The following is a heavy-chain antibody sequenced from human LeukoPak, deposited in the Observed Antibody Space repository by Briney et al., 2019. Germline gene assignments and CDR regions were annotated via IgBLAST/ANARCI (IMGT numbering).Heavy chain of an antibody. J-gene: IGHJ4*02. Sequence: PSGTLSLTCTVSGYSISSGYYWGWIRQPPGKGLEWIGSIYHSGSTYYNPSLKSRVTISVDTSKNQFSLKLSSVTAADTAVYYCARDTNIVATMTFDYWGQGTLVTVSS. CDR2: IYHSGST. CDR1: GYSISSGYY. CDR3: ARDTNIVATMTFDY. D-gene: IGHD5-12*01. V-gene: IGHV4-38-2*02.